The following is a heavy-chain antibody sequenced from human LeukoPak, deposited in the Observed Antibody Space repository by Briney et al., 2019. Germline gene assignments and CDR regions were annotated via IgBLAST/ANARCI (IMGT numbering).Heavy chain of an antibody. D-gene: IGHD5-18*01. CDR2: ISGSSTSI. Sequence: GGSLRLSCATSGFTFSTYGMHWVRQAPGKGLEWVSYISGSSTSIYHADSVEGRFTISRDNAKNSLYLQMNSLRAEDTAVYYCARDVGYRSWFDPWGQGTLVIVSS. CDR3: ARDVGYRSWFDP. V-gene: IGHV3-48*01. CDR1: GFTFSTYG. J-gene: IGHJ5*02.